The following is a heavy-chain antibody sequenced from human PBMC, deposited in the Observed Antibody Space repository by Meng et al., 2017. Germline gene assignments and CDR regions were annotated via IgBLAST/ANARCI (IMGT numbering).Heavy chain of an antibody. V-gene: IGHV4-34*01. CDR1: GGSFSDYY. CDR2: INHSGST. CDR3: ARGPTTMAHDFDY. D-gene: IGHD4-11*01. J-gene: IGHJ4*02. Sequence: VRLQTVGEGLLKPSETLSLTCVVSGGSFSDYYWSWIRQPPGKGLEWIGEINHSGSTNYNPSLESRATISVDTSQNNLSLKLSSVTAADSAVYYCARGPTTMAHDFDYWGQGTLVTVSS.